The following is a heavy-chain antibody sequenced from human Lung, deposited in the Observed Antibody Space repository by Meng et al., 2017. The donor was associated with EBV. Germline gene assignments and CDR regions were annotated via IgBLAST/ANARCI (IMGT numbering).Heavy chain of an antibody. CDR2: MDYRGST. V-gene: IGHV4-30-4*01. D-gene: IGHD2-2*01. Sequence: HVPGPGPGLVKPSPTLSLTCTVSGDSISSGEYFWSWIRQPPGKGLEWIGYMDYRGSTFYNPSLKSRVTISVDTSKNQFSLKLSSVTAADTAVYFCARGELLWDYWGQGTLVTVSS. CDR3: ARGELLWDY. J-gene: IGHJ4*02. CDR1: GDSISSGEYF.